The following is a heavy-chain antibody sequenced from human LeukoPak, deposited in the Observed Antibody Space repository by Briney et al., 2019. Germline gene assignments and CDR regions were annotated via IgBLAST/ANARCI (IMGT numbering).Heavy chain of an antibody. CDR1: GYTFTSYG. J-gene: IGHJ4*02. V-gene: IGHV1-8*02. CDR2: MNPNSGNT. D-gene: IGHD7-27*01. Sequence: GASVKVSCKASGYTFTSYGISWVRQAPGQGLEWMGWMNPNSGNTGYAQKFQGRVTMTRNTSISTAYMELSSLRSEDTAVYYCALWALDYWGQGTLVTVSS. CDR3: ALWALDY.